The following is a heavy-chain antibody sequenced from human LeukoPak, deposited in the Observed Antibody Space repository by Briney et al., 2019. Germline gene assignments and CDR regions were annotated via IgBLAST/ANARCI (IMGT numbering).Heavy chain of an antibody. CDR1: GYTFTGYY. CDR2: INPNSGGT. Sequence: GASVKVSCKASGYTFTGYYMHWVRQAPGQGLEWMGWINPNSGGTNYAQKFQGGVTMTRDTSISTAYMELSRLRSDDTAVYYCAREGDIVVVPAAHLFDPWGQGTLVTVSS. J-gene: IGHJ5*02. V-gene: IGHV1-2*02. CDR3: AREGDIVVVPAAHLFDP. D-gene: IGHD2-2*01.